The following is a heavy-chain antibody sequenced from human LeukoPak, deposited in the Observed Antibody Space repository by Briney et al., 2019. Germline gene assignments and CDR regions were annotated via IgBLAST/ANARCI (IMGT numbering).Heavy chain of an antibody. CDR3: AKLSSGFYYSAFEM. Sequence: GESLKISCKGSGYSFTSYWIGWVRQMPGKGLEWMGIIFPGDSDTRYSPSFQGQVTISADKSIFTAYLQWSGLKASDTAMYYCAKLSSGFYYSAFEMWGQGTMVTVSS. CDR2: IFPGDSDT. J-gene: IGHJ3*02. V-gene: IGHV5-51*01. CDR1: GYSFTSYW. D-gene: IGHD3-22*01.